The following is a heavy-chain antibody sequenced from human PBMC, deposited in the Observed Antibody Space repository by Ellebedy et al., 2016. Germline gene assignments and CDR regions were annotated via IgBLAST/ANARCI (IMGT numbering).Heavy chain of an antibody. CDR1: GGSISSYY. D-gene: IGHD3-10*01. CDR2: IYYSGST. V-gene: IGHV4-59*01. J-gene: IGHJ6*02. Sequence: SETLSLTCTVSGGSISSYYWSWIWQPPGKGLEWIGYIYYSGSTNYNPSLKSRVTISVDTSKNQFSLKLSSVTAADTAVYYCAKGYGSGSSPSRISYYYYGMDVWGQGTTVTVSS. CDR3: AKGYGSGSSPSRISYYYYGMDV.